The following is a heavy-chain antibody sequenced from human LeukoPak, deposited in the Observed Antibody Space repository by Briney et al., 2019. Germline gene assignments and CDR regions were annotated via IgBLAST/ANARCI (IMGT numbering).Heavy chain of an antibody. D-gene: IGHD3-10*01. V-gene: IGHV4-38-2*02. CDR3: ARDGLLWFGDSTNY. CDR2: IYHSGST. J-gene: IGHJ4*02. CDR1: GYSISSGYY. Sequence: SETLSLTCAVSGYSISSGYYWGWIRQPPGKGLEWIGSIYHSGSTYYNPSLKSRVTISVDTSKNQFSLKLSSVTAADTAVYYCARDGLLWFGDSTNYRGQGTLVTVSS.